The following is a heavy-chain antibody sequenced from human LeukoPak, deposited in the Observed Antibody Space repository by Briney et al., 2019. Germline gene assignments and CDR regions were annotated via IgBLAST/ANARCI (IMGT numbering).Heavy chain of an antibody. J-gene: IGHJ4*02. Sequence: GGSLRLSCAASGFTFDDYAMHWVRQAPGKGLEWVSGITASGDSTYYGDSVKGRFTMSRDNSKNTVYLQMNSLRVDDTAVYFCARRDIVVVVSASDYWGQGTLVTVSS. CDR3: ARRDIVVVVSASDY. CDR2: ITASGDST. CDR1: GFTFDDYA. D-gene: IGHD2-15*01. V-gene: IGHV3-23*01.